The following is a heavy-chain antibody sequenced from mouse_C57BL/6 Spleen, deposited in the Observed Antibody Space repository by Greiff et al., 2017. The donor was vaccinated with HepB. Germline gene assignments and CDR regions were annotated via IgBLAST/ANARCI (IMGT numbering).Heavy chain of an antibody. CDR2: IYPRDGST. V-gene: IGHV1-85*01. CDR1: GYTFTSYD. CDR3: ARWAVEDAMDY. D-gene: IGHD1-1*01. Sequence: QVQLKESGPELVKPGASVKLSCKASGYTFTSYDLNWVKQRPGQGLEWIGWIYPRDGSTKYNEKFKGKATLTVDTSSSTAYMELHSLTSEDSAVYVCARWAVEDAMDYWGQGTSVTVSS. J-gene: IGHJ4*01.